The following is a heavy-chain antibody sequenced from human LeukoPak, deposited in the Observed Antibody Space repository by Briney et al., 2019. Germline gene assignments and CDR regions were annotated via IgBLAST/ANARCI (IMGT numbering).Heavy chain of an antibody. J-gene: IGHJ4*02. CDR1: GFTFGDYA. D-gene: IGHD3-10*02. V-gene: IGHV3-49*04. Sequence: GGSLRLSCTASGFTFGDYAMSWVRQAPGKGLEWVGFIRSKAYGGTTEYAASVKGRFTISRDDSKSIAYLQMNSLKTEDTAVYYCTRDPSHADTYYYVRYDYWGQGTLVTVSS. CDR3: TRDPSHADTYYYVRYDY. CDR2: IRSKAYGGTT.